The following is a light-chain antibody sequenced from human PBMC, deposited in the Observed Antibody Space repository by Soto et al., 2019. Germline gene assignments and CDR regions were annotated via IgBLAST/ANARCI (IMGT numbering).Light chain of an antibody. CDR1: QRITTY. J-gene: IGKJ2*01. Sequence: IHMTQSPSSLSASVGDRVTITCRASQRITTYLNWYQQKPGKAPKLLISTAATLQGGVPSRFSGSGSGTDFTLTITTLQPEDFAHDFCQQSYSTPYTFGQGTKLQIK. CDR3: QQSYSTPYT. CDR2: TAA. V-gene: IGKV1-39*01.